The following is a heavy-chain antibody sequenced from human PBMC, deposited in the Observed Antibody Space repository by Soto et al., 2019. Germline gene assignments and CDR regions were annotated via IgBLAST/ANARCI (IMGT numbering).Heavy chain of an antibody. CDR3: AKKVNSGPGSQYFDY. J-gene: IGHJ4*02. CDR2: FRTGGDDGTT. V-gene: IGHV3-23*01. D-gene: IGHD3-10*01. Sequence: GGSLRLSCAASGFTFSIYSMSWVRQAPGKGLEWVSGFRTGGDDGTTYYADSVKGRFTISRDNSKNTLFLQMNSLRAEDTAIYYCAKKVNSGPGSQYFDYWGQGTLVTVSS. CDR1: GFTFSIYS.